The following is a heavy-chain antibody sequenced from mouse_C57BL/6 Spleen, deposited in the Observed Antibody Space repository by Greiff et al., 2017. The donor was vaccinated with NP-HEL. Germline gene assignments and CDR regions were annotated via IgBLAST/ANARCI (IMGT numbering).Heavy chain of an antibody. CDR3: ARDTTVVAPYFDY. V-gene: IGHV1-76*01. J-gene: IGHJ2*01. CDR1: GYTFTDYY. CDR2: IYPGSGNT. D-gene: IGHD1-1*01. Sequence: LVESGAELVRPGASVKLSCKASGYTFTDYYINWVKQRPGQGLEWIARIYPGSGNTYYNEKFKGKATLTAEKSSSTAYMQLSSLTSEDSAVYFCARDTTVVAPYFDYWGQGTTLTVSS.